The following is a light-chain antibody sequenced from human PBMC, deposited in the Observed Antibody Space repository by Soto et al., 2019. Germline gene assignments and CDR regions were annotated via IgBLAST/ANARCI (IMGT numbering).Light chain of an antibody. V-gene: IGKV1-39*01. J-gene: IGKJ5*01. CDR1: QSISSY. CDR2: AAS. CDR3: QQSYSSPIT. Sequence: DIQMTQSPSSLSASVGDRVTITCRASQSISSYLNWYQQKPGKAPKLLIYAASSLQSGVPSRFSGSGSGTDFTLTISSLQHEDFANYYCQQSYSSPITFGQGTRL.